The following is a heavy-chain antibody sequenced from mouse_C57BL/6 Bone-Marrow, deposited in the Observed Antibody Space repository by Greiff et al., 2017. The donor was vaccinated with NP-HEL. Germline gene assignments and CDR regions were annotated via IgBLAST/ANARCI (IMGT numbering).Heavy chain of an antibody. J-gene: IGHJ1*03. CDR3: TRFITTVGGYFDV. CDR1: GFTFSSYA. Sequence: EVNLVESGEGLVKPGGSLKLSCAASGFTFSSYAMSWVRQTPEKRLEWVAYISSGGDYIYYADTVKGRFTISRDNARNTLYLQMSSLKSEDTAMYYCTRFITTVGGYFDVWGTGTTVTVSS. CDR2: ISSGGDYI. D-gene: IGHD1-1*01. V-gene: IGHV5-9-1*02.